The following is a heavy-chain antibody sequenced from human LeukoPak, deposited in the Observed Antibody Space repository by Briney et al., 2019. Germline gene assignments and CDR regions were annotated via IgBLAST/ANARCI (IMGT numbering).Heavy chain of an antibody. D-gene: IGHD3-10*01. CDR3: ASPVGFKYGSDDFAI. V-gene: IGHV3-30*02. Sequence: GGSLRLSCAASGFTFSSYGMHWVRQAPGKGLEWVAFIRYDGSNKYYADSVKGRFTISRDNSKNTLYLQMNSLRAEDTAVYYCASPVGFKYGSDDFAIWGQGTLVTVSS. J-gene: IGHJ3*02. CDR2: IRYDGSNK. CDR1: GFTFSSYG.